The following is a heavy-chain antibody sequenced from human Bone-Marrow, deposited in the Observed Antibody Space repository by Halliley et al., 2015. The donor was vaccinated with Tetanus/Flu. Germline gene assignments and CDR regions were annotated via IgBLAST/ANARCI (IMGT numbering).Heavy chain of an antibody. D-gene: IGHD3-10*01. CDR2: RGGAT. J-gene: IGHJ6*02. V-gene: IGHV3-53*01. Sequence: RGGATFYADSVRGRFTISRDNSKNTLYLQMNSLRVDDTAMYYCARDYGSDRTGYYGLDVWGQGATVTVSS. CDR3: ARDYGSDRTGYYGLDV.